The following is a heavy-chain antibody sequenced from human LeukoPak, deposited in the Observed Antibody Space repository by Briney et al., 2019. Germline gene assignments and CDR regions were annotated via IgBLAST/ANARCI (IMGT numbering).Heavy chain of an antibody. V-gene: IGHV3-23*01. Sequence: GGSLRLSCAASGFTFSSYGMHWVRQAPGKGLEWVSAISGSGDSTYYADSVKGRFTISRDNSKNTLYLQMNSLRAEDTAVYYCAKPDCSSTSCYTLDSWGQGTLVTVSS. D-gene: IGHD2-2*02. CDR3: AKPDCSSTSCYTLDS. CDR1: GFTFSSYG. J-gene: IGHJ4*02. CDR2: ISGSGDST.